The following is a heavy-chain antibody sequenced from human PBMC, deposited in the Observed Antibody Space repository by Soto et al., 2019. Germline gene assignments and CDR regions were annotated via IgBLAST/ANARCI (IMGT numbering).Heavy chain of an antibody. D-gene: IGHD6-6*01. CDR2: IYYSGST. CDR3: ARDRLGPIDY. CDR1: GGSISSGGYY. J-gene: IGHJ4*02. Sequence: SETLSLTCTVSGGSISSGGYYWSWIRQHPGKGLEWIGYIYYSGSTYYNPSLKSRVTISVDTSKNQFSLKLSSVTAADTAVYYCARDRLGPIDYWGQGTLVTVSS. V-gene: IGHV4-31*03.